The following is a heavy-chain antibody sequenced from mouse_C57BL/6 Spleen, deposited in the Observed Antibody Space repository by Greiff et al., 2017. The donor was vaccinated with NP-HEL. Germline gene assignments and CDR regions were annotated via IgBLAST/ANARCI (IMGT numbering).Heavy chain of an antibody. J-gene: IGHJ4*01. CDR2: IDPETGGT. CDR3: TRHYGNPYYAMDY. V-gene: IGHV1-15*01. D-gene: IGHD2-1*01. CDR1: GYTFTDYE. Sequence: QVQLQQSGAELVRPGASVTLSCKASGYTFTDYEMHWVKQTPVHGLEWIGAIDPETGGTAYNQKFKGKAILTADKSSSTAYMELRSLTSEDSAVYYCTRHYGNPYYAMDYWGQGTSVTVSS.